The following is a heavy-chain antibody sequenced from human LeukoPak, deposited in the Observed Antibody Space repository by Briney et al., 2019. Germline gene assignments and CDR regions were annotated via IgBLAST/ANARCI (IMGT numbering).Heavy chain of an antibody. CDR1: GGSISSSSYY. J-gene: IGHJ4*02. Sequence: SETLSLTCTVSGGSISSSSYYWGWIRQPPGKGLEWIGSIYYSGSTYYNPSLKSRVTISVDTSKNQFSLKLSSATAADTAVYYCARAGYYWPFDYWGQGTLVTVSS. V-gene: IGHV4-39*01. D-gene: IGHD3-10*01. CDR3: ARAGYYWPFDY. CDR2: IYYSGST.